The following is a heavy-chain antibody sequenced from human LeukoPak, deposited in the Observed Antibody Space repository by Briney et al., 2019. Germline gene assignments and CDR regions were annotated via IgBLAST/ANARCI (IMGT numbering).Heavy chain of an antibody. D-gene: IGHD3-22*01. Sequence: SETLSLTCTVSGGSISSGSYYWSWIRQPAGKGLEWIGRIYTSGSTNYNPSLKSRVTISVDTSKNQFSLKLSSVTAADTAVYYCARSSGYYFFDYWGQGTLVTVSS. V-gene: IGHV4-61*02. CDR2: IYTSGST. CDR3: ARSSGYYFFDY. J-gene: IGHJ4*02. CDR1: GGSISSGSYY.